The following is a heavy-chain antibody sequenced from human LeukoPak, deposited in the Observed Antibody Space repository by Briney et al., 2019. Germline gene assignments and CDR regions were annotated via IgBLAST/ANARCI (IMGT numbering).Heavy chain of an antibody. Sequence: ASVKVSCKASGYTFTGYYMHWGRQAPGQGLEWMGWINPNSGGTNYAQKFQGRVTMTRDTSISTAYMELSRLRSDDTAVYYCAREIEDIVVVVAARGNWFDPWGQGTLVTVSS. V-gene: IGHV1-2*02. D-gene: IGHD2-15*01. CDR1: GYTFTGYY. J-gene: IGHJ5*02. CDR2: INPNSGGT. CDR3: AREIEDIVVVVAARGNWFDP.